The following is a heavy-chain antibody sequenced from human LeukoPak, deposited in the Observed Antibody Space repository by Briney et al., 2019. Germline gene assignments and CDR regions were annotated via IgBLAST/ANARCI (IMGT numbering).Heavy chain of an antibody. V-gene: IGHV3-33*06. CDR3: AKAPVVRGPHDY. CDR1: GFTFSSYG. D-gene: IGHD3-10*01. CDR2: IWYDGSNK. J-gene: IGHJ4*02. Sequence: PGGSLRLSCAASGFTFSSYGMHWVRQAPGKGLEWVAVIWYDGSNKYYADSVKGRFTISRDNSKNTLYLQMNSLRAEDTAVYYCAKAPVVRGPHDYWGQGTLVTASS.